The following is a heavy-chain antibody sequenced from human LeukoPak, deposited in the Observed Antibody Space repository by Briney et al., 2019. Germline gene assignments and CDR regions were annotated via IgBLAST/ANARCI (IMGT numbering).Heavy chain of an antibody. V-gene: IGHV3-53*01. Sequence: PGGSLRLSCAASGFTVSSNYMSWVRQAPGKGLEWVSVIYTDGSTYYADSVKGRFTISRDNSKNTLYLQLKGLRAEDTAVYYCARDDGSSGPGWFDPWGQGTLVIVSS. J-gene: IGHJ5*02. D-gene: IGHD3-22*01. CDR2: IYTDGST. CDR3: ARDDGSSGPGWFDP. CDR1: GFTVSSNY.